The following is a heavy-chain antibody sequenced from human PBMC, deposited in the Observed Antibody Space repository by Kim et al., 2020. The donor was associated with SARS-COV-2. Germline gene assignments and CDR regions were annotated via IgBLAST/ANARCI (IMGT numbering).Heavy chain of an antibody. J-gene: IGHJ4*02. D-gene: IGHD2-2*01. Sequence: ANYAQKFQGRVTITADKSTSTAYMELSSLRSEDTAVYYCARDRGPAAIRYWGQGTLVTVSS. V-gene: IGHV1-69*04. CDR3: ARDRGPAAIRY. CDR2: A.